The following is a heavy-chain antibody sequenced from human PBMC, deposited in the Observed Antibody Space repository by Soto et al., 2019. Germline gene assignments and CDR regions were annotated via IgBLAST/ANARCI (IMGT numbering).Heavy chain of an antibody. V-gene: IGHV3-21*01. CDR2: ISSSSSYI. CDR3: ASPYYYDSSGYTARNAFEI. CDR1: GFTFSSYS. J-gene: IGHJ3*02. D-gene: IGHD3-22*01. Sequence: PGGSLRLSCAASGFTFSSYSMNWVRQAPGKGLEWVSSISSSSSYIYYADSVKGRFTISRDNAKNSLYLQMNSLRAEDTAVYYCASPYYYDSSGYTARNAFEIWGQGTMVTVAS.